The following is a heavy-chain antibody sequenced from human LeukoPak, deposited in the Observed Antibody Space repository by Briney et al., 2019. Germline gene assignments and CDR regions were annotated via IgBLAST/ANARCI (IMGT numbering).Heavy chain of an antibody. Sequence: ASMKVSCKSSGFTFTDHYIHWVRQGPGQGLEWMGYIGPHSTFTSSPQEFQGRVTMTRDASMSTAYMELTRLTSDDTAVYHCVREGEGPLSKDFDYWGQGTLVTVSS. D-gene: IGHD2/OR15-2a*01. CDR3: VREGEGPLSKDFDY. CDR1: GFTFTDHY. CDR2: IGPHSTFT. V-gene: IGHV1-2*02. J-gene: IGHJ4*02.